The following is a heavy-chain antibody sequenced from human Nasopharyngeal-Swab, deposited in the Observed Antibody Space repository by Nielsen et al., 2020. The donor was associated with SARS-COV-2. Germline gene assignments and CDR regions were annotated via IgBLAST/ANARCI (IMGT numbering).Heavy chain of an antibody. CDR3: ARGGGIAVAGLTYYYYYMDV. V-gene: IGHV3-72*01. Sequence: GGSLRLSCAASGFTFSDHYMDWVRQAPGKGLEWVGRTRNKANSYTTEYAASVKGRFTISRDDSKNSLYLQINSLKTEDTAVYYCARGGGIAVAGLTYYYYYMDVWGKGTTVTVSS. CDR1: GFTFSDHY. CDR2: TRNKANSYTT. J-gene: IGHJ6*03. D-gene: IGHD6-19*01.